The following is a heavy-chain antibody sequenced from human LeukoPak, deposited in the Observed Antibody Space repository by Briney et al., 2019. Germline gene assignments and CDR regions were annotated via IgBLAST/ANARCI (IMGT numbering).Heavy chain of an antibody. CDR3: ARDLGTYYYDSSGPGYFDY. D-gene: IGHD3-22*01. J-gene: IGHJ4*02. CDR1: GFTVSSNY. CDR2: IYSGGST. V-gene: IGHV3-66*01. Sequence: RGSLRLSCAASGFTVSSNYMSWVRQAPGKGLEWVSVIYSGGSTYYADSVKGRFTISRDNSKNTLYLQMNSLRAEDTAVYYCARDLGTYYYDSSGPGYFDYWGQGTLVTVSS.